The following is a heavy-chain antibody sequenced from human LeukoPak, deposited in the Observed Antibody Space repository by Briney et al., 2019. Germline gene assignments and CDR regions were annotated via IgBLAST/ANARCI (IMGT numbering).Heavy chain of an antibody. CDR1: GGSISSYY. Sequence: SETLSFTCTVSGGSISSYYWSWIRQPPGKGLEWIGYIYYSGSTNYSPSLKSRVTISVDTSKNQFSLKLSSVTAADTAVYYCARQAAYSGSSLDFDYWGQGILVTVSS. V-gene: IGHV4-59*08. D-gene: IGHD1-26*01. CDR3: ARQAAYSGSSLDFDY. J-gene: IGHJ4*02. CDR2: IYYSGST.